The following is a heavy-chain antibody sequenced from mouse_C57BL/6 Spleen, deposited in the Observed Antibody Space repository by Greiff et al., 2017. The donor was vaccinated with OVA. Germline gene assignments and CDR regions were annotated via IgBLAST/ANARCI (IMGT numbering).Heavy chain of an antibody. J-gene: IGHJ2*01. CDR1: GYSITSGYY. CDR3: ARVITTVHFDY. V-gene: IGHV3-6*01. CDR2: ISYDGSN. Sequence: EVKLQESGPGLVKPSQSLSLTCSVTGYSITSGYYWNWIRQFPGNKLEWMGYISYDGSNNYNPSLKHRISITRDTSKNQFFLKLNSVTTEDTATYYCARVITTVHFDYWGQGTTLTVSS. D-gene: IGHD1-1*01.